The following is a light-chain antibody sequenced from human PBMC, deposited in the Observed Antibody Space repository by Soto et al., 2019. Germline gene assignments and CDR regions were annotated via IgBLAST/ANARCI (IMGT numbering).Light chain of an antibody. V-gene: IGKV3-20*01. J-gene: IGKJ1*01. CDR1: QSVSSN. Sequence: EIVLTQSPGTLSLSPGERATLSCRASQSVSSNLAWYQQKPGQAPRLLIYGASTRATGIPARFSGSGSGTDFTLTISSLEPEDFAVYYCQQYAKAPLTFGQGTKVDIK. CDR2: GAS. CDR3: QQYAKAPLT.